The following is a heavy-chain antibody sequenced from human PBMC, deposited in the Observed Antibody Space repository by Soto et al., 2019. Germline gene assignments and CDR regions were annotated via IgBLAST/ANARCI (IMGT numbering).Heavy chain of an antibody. V-gene: IGHV3-23*01. J-gene: IGHJ6*02. CDR1: GLTFSSFA. D-gene: IGHD6-13*01. CDR2: ISGSGGST. Sequence: GGSLRLSCAASGLTFSSFAMSWVRQASGKGLEWVSGISGSGGSTYHADSVKGRFIISRDNAKNMLYLQMNSVRAEDTAVYYCAKGHSSSPSPQYYYYGIDVWGPGTTVTVSS. CDR3: AKGHSSSPSPQYYYYGIDV.